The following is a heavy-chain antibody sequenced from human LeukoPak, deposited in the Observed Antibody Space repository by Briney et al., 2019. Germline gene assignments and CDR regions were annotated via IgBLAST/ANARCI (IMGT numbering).Heavy chain of an antibody. D-gene: IGHD6-6*01. CDR3: ASLYSSSSDY. V-gene: IGHV4-38-2*02. CDR1: GYSISSGYY. J-gene: IGHJ4*02. Sequence: SETLSLTCTVSGYSISSGYYWSWIRQPPGKGLEWIGEINHSGSTNYNPSLKSRVTISVDASKNQFSLKLSSVTAADTAVYYCASLYSSSSDYWGQGTLVTVSS. CDR2: INHSGST.